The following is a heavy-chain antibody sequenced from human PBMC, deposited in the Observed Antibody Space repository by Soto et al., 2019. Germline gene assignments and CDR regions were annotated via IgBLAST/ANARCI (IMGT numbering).Heavy chain of an antibody. V-gene: IGHV5-51*01. CDR3: ARSIINIVAGPSPLDY. Sequence: GESLKISRKGSGYSFTSYWIGWVRQMPGKGLEWMGIIYPGDSDTRYSPSFQGQVTISADKSISTAYLQWSSLKASDTAMYYCARSIINIVAGPSPLDYWGQGTLVTVSS. CDR2: IYPGDSDT. J-gene: IGHJ4*02. CDR1: GYSFTSYW. D-gene: IGHD6-19*01.